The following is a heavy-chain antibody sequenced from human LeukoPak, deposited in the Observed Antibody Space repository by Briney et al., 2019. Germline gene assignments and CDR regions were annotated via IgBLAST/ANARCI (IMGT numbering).Heavy chain of an antibody. CDR3: GKGRGTGYNCNDFFDY. Sequence: PGGSLSLSCAASGFTFSSYAMSWVRQAPGKGLEWVSAISGSGGSTYYADSVKGRFTISRDNSKNTLYLQMNSLRAEDTAVYYCGKGRGTGYNCNDFFDYLGQGTLVTVSS. CDR1: GFTFSSYA. D-gene: IGHD1-1*01. V-gene: IGHV3-23*01. J-gene: IGHJ4*02. CDR2: ISGSGGST.